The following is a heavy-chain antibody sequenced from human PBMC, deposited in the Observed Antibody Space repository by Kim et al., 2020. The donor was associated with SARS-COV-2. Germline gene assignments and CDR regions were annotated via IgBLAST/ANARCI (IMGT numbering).Heavy chain of an antibody. CDR3: ARDRGQQLVTGVVDD. J-gene: IGHJ4*02. CDR2: ISSYSGQT. Sequence: ASVKVSCKTSGYTFTSNSVSWVRQAPGQGLEWMGWISSYSGQTNYAQKLQGRVTMTTDTSTSTAYMELRTLRSDDTAVFFCARDRGQQLVTGVVDDWGQGTLVTVSS. V-gene: IGHV1-18*04. CDR1: GYTFTSNS. D-gene: IGHD6-13*01.